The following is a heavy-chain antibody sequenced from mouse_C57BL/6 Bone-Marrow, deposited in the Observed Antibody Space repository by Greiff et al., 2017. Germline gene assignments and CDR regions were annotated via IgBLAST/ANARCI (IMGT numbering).Heavy chain of an antibody. CDR3: AGGGFSAMDY. CDR2: IDPYSGGT. V-gene: IGHV1-72*01. J-gene: IGHJ4*01. Sequence: QVQLQQPGAELVKPGASVKLSCKASGYTFTSYWMHWVKQRPGRGLEWIGKIDPYSGGTKYNEKFKSKATLTVDKSSSTAYMQLSSLTSEDSAVYYGAGGGFSAMDYWGQGTSVTVSS. CDR1: GYTFTSYW. D-gene: IGHD1-1*02.